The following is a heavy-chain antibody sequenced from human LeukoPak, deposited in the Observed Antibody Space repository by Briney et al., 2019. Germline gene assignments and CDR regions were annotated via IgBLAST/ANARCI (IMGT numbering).Heavy chain of an antibody. Sequence: SETLSLTCTVSGGSISSYYWSWIRQPPGKGLEWIGYIYYSGSTNYNPSLKSRVTISVDTSKNQFSLKLSSVTAADTAVYYCARAPFKGLFDPWGQGTLVTVSS. CDR1: GGSISSYY. V-gene: IGHV4-59*01. J-gene: IGHJ5*02. CDR2: IYYSGST. D-gene: IGHD2-15*01. CDR3: ARAPFKGLFDP.